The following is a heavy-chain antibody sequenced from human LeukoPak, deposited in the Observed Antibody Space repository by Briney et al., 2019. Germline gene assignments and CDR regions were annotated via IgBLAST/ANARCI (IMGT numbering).Heavy chain of an antibody. CDR3: ARGVATIGGFDY. D-gene: IGHD5-24*01. J-gene: IGHJ4*02. CDR2: ISPNSGGT. Sequence: ASVKVSCKASGYTFTGYYMHWVRQAPGQGLQWMGWISPNSGGTNYAQKFQGRVTMTRDTSISTAYMELSSLRSEDTAVYYCARGVATIGGFDYWGQGTLVTVSS. V-gene: IGHV1-2*02. CDR1: GYTFTGYY.